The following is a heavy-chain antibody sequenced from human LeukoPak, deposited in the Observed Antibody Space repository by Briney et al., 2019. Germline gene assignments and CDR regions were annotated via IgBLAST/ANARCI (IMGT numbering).Heavy chain of an antibody. CDR2: INPNSGGT. V-gene: IGHV1-2*02. Sequence: ASVKVSCKASGYTFTGYYMHWVRQAPGQGLEWMGWINPNSGGTNYAQKFQGRVTMTRDTSISTAYMELSRLRSDDTAVYYCARDVDSSGYFYYWGQGTLVTVSS. J-gene: IGHJ4*02. CDR1: GYTFTGYY. D-gene: IGHD3-22*01. CDR3: ARDVDSSGYFYY.